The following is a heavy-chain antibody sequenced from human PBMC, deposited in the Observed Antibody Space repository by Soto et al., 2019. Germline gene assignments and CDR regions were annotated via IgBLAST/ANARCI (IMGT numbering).Heavy chain of an antibody. CDR1: GGTFSSYA. D-gene: IGHD6-13*01. CDR2: IIPIFGTA. CDR3: ARDGVAAAGTAYFDY. V-gene: IGHV1-69*01. Sequence: QVQLVQSGAEVKKPGSSVKVSCKASGGTFSSYAISWVRQAPGQGLEGMGGIIPIFGTANYAQKFQGRVTSTADESTSTAYRELSSLRSEDRAVYYCARDGVAAAGTAYFDYWGQGTLVTVSS. J-gene: IGHJ4*02.